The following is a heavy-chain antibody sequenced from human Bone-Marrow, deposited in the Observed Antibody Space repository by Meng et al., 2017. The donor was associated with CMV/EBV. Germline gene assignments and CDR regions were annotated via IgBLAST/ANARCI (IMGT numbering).Heavy chain of an antibody. Sequence: ASVKVSCKASGYTFIGYDLHWVRRAPGQGLEWMGWINPKSGGTNYAQRFQGRVTMTRDTSINTVYMELRRLRSDDTAVYFCAKSLYTNYYSTYYGLDVWGQGTTVTVSS. D-gene: IGHD3-22*01. J-gene: IGHJ6*02. CDR1: GYTFIGYD. CDR2: INPKSGGT. V-gene: IGHV1-2*02. CDR3: AKSLYTNYYSTYYGLDV.